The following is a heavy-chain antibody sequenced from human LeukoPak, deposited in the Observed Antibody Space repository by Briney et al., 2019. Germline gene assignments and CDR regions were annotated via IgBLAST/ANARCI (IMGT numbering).Heavy chain of an antibody. CDR2: ISSSSSII. CDR1: GFTFSSYA. V-gene: IGHV3-48*01. D-gene: IGHD3-22*01. Sequence: PGGSLRLSCAASGFTFSSYAMHWVRQAPGKGLEWVSYISSSSSIIYYTDPVKGRFTISRDNAKNSLYLQMNSLRAEDTAMYFCAGDDSSGYFFDFWGQGTLVTVSS. CDR3: AGDDSSGYFFDF. J-gene: IGHJ4*02.